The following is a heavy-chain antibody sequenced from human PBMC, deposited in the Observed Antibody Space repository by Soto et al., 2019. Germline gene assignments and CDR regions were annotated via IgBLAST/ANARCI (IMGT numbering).Heavy chain of an antibody. D-gene: IGHD6-19*01. CDR3: ARDRGVAPPEAGNTHYYYYMDV. J-gene: IGHJ6*03. CDR1: GYSFTNYG. CDR2: ISAYNGNT. V-gene: IGHV1-18*01. Sequence: QDQLVQSGVEVKKPGASVKVSCKASGYSFTNYGITWVRQAPGQGFEWMGWISAYNGNTNYAQKFQGRVTMTTDASRSTAYLELRGLGSDDTAVYYCARDRGVAPPEAGNTHYYYYMDVWGKGTTVTVSS.